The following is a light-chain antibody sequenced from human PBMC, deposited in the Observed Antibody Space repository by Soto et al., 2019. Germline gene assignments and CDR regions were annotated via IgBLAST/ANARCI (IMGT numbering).Light chain of an antibody. CDR2: GAS. V-gene: IGKV1-39*01. CDR1: QSISTY. CDR3: QQSYSSPWT. J-gene: IGKJ1*01. Sequence: DIPMTQSPSSLSASVGDRVTITCRASQSISTYLNWYQQKPGKAPDLLIYGASSLQSGVPSRFSGSGSGTDFTLTISSLQREDFATYYCQQSYSSPWTFGQGTKVEIK.